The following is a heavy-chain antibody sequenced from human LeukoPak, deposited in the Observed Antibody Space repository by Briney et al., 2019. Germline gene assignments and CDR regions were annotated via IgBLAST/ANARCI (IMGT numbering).Heavy chain of an antibody. CDR3: ARDALRFGELSSPGFDY. V-gene: IGHV3-30*04. D-gene: IGHD3-10*01. Sequence: PGGSLRLSCAASGFTFSSYAMHWVRQAPGKGLEWVAVISYDGSNKYYADSVKGRFTISRDNSKNTLYLQMNSLRAEDTAVYYCARDALRFGELSSPGFDYWGQGTLVTVSS. CDR1: GFTFSSYA. CDR2: ISYDGSNK. J-gene: IGHJ4*02.